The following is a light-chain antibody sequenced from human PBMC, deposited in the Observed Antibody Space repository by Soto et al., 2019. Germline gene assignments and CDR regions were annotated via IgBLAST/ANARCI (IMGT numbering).Light chain of an antibody. J-gene: IGKJ1*01. Sequence: ILMTQSPATVSVSPGESATLSCRASQNIYYNVAWYQQRPGQAPRLLTYRASTRAPGVPARFSGSGSGTEFTLTISSLQPEDFTVYSCLQYHNLWAFGQGAKVEI. CDR2: RAS. CDR3: LQYHNLWA. CDR1: QNIYYN. V-gene: IGKV3-15*01.